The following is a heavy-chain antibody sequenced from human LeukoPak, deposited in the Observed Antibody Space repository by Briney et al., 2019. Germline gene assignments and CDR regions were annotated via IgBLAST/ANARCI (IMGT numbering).Heavy chain of an antibody. D-gene: IGHD5-24*01. J-gene: IGHJ4*02. CDR1: GFTFSSYS. CDR2: ISSSSSTI. V-gene: IGHV3-48*02. Sequence: GGSLRLSCAASGFTFSSYSMNWVRRAPGKGLEWVSYISSSSSTIYYADSVKGRFTISRDNAKNSLYLQMNSLRDEDTAVYYCARLGLSGREGYRSFDDWGQGTLVTVSS. CDR3: ARLGLSGREGYRSFDD.